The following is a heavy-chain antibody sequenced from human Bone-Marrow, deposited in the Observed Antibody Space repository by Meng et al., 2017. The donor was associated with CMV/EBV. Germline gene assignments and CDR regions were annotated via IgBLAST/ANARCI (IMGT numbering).Heavy chain of an antibody. CDR3: AKGFKRGRWELNPHYFDY. J-gene: IGHJ4*01. D-gene: IGHD1-26*01. CDR2: IIPIFGTA. V-gene: IGHV1-69*06. Sequence: SVKVSCKASGGTFSSYAISWVRQAPGQGLEWMGGIIPIFGTANHAQKFQGRVTITADKSTNTAYMELSSLRSDDTAVYYCAKGFKRGRWELNPHYFDYWGQGTLVTVSS. CDR1: GGTFSSYA.